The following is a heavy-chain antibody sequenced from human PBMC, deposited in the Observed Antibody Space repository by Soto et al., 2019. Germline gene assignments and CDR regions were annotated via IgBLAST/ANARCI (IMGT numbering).Heavy chain of an antibody. Sequence: QITLKESGPTLVKPTQTLTLTCTFSGFSLSTSGVGVGWIRQPPGKALEWLALIYWDDDKRYSPSLKSRLTITQETSKNQVVLTMTNMDPVDTATYYCANRRRPGGGGWFDPWGQGTLLTVSS. CDR3: ANRRRPGGGGWFDP. V-gene: IGHV2-5*02. J-gene: IGHJ5*02. CDR1: GFSLSTSGVG. D-gene: IGHD3-16*01. CDR2: IYWDDDK.